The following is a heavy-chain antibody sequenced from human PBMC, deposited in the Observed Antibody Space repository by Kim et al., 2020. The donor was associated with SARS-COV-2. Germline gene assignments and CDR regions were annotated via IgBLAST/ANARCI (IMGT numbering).Heavy chain of an antibody. CDR3: ARHGLELLDY. CDR1: GGSISSYY. D-gene: IGHD1-7*01. CDR2: IYYSGST. Sequence: SETLSLTCTVSGGSISSYYWSWIRQPPGKGLEWIGYIYYSGSTNYNPSLKSRVTISVDTSKNQFSLKLSSVTAADTAVYYCARHGLELLDYWGQGTLVTVSS. J-gene: IGHJ4*02. V-gene: IGHV4-59*08.